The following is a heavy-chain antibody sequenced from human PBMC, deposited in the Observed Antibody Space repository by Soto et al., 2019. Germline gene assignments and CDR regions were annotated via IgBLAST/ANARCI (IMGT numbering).Heavy chain of an antibody. CDR1: GFTFSDYA. CDR3: AKLLRPGLQFFEF. CDR2: ISSSGDHT. D-gene: IGHD4-4*01. J-gene: IGHJ4*02. V-gene: IGHV3-23*01. Sequence: EVQLLESGGGLVQPWGSLRLSCAASGFTFSDYAMSWVRQAPGKGLDWVSAISSSGDHTFYADSVKGRFTISRDNSKNTLYLQVNSLRAEDTAVYYCAKLLRPGLQFFEFWGQGTLVTVSS.